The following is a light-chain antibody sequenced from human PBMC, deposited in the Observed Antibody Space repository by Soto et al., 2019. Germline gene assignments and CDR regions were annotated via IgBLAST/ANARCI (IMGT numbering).Light chain of an antibody. CDR3: QQYGSAPLT. CDR1: QSVSSSY. J-gene: IGKJ4*01. Sequence: EIVLTQSPGTLSLSPGERATLSCRASQSVSSSYLAWYQQKPGQAPRLLIYGASSRATGIPDRFSCSGSGTDFTLTISRLESEDFAVYYCQQYGSAPLTFGGGTKVEIK. V-gene: IGKV3-20*01. CDR2: GAS.